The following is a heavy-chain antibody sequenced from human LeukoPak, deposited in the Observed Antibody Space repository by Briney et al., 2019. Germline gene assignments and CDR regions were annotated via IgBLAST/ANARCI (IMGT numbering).Heavy chain of an antibody. Sequence: PGGSLRLSCAASGFTFSSYAMSWVRQAPGKGLEWVSGISTSGGSSSYADSAKGRFTISRDNPRNTLYMQMNSLRAEDTALYYCAIMHPYYDGSGYWVQWGQGTLVTVSS. D-gene: IGHD3-22*01. V-gene: IGHV3-23*01. CDR2: ISTSGGSS. J-gene: IGHJ4*02. CDR3: AIMHPYYDGSGYWVQ. CDR1: GFTFSSYA.